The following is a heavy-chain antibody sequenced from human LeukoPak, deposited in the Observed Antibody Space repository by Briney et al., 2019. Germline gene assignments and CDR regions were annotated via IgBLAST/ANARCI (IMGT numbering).Heavy chain of an antibody. CDR1: GYNFPIYW. CDR3: ARQGAAGKYYYYYMDV. D-gene: IGHD6-13*01. CDR2: IYPDDSNT. Sequence: GESLKISCQGSGYNFPIYWIGWVRQMPGQGLEWMGTIYPDDSNTIYGPSFQGQVTISADKSINTAYLEWSSLKASDTAIYYCARQGAAGKYYYYYMDVWGKGTTVAVSS. V-gene: IGHV5-51*01. J-gene: IGHJ6*03.